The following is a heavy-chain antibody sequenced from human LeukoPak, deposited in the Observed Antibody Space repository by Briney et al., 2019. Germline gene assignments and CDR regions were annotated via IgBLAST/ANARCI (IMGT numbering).Heavy chain of an antibody. Sequence: SETLSLTCTVSGGSISSYYWSWIRQPPGKGLEWIGYIYYSGSTNYNPSFKSRVTISVDTSKNQFSLKLSSVTAADTAVYYCARSYSSGYPATPNYWGQGTLVTVSS. J-gene: IGHJ4*02. CDR2: IYYSGST. D-gene: IGHD3-22*01. CDR1: GGSISSYY. V-gene: IGHV4-59*08. CDR3: ARSYSSGYPATPNY.